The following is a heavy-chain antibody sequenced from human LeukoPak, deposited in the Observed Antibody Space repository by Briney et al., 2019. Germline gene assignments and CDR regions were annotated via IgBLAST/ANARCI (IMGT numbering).Heavy chain of an antibody. D-gene: IGHD4-23*01. J-gene: IGHJ4*02. CDR1: GFTFSSYG. CDR2: IWYDGSNK. V-gene: IGHV3-33*01. Sequence: GGSLRLSCAASGFTFSSYGMHWVRQAPGKGLEWVAVIWYDGSNKYYADSVKGRFTISRDNSKNTLYLQMNSLRAEDTAVYYCARNVHLYGGNAPFDYWGQGTLVTVSS. CDR3: ARNVHLYGGNAPFDY.